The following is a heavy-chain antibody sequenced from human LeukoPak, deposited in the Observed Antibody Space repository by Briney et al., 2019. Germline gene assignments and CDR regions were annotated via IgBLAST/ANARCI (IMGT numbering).Heavy chain of an antibody. J-gene: IGHJ3*02. D-gene: IGHD3-16*01. Sequence: GGSLRLSCAASGFTVSSNYMSWVRQAPGKGLDWVSVIYGGGRTFSADSVKGRFTISRDNSKNTLYPQMNSLRPEDTAVYYCARGGGDDAFDIWGQGTMVTVSS. CDR2: IYGGGRT. CDR3: ARGGGDDAFDI. CDR1: GFTVSSNY. V-gene: IGHV3-66*01.